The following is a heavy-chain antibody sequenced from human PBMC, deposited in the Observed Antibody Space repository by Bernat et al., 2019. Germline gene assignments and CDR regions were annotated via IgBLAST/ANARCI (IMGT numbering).Heavy chain of an antibody. Sequence: QVQLVESGGGLVKPGGSLRLSCAASGFTFSDYYMNWIRQAPGKGLEWVSYISGRSSDITYADSVEGRFTISRDNAKKSLYLHMNSLRAEDTAVYYCARDSATRNSHYGTDVWGQGTTVIVS. V-gene: IGHV3-11*05. CDR3: ARDSATRNSHYGTDV. J-gene: IGHJ6*02. CDR2: ISGRSSDI. CDR1: GFTFSDYY. D-gene: IGHD6-25*01.